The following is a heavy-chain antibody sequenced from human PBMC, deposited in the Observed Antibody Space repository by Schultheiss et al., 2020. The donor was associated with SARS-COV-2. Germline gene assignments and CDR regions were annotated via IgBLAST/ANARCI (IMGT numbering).Heavy chain of an antibody. CDR1: GGSFSGYY. CDR2: IDHSGST. CDR3: ARTHDYGDYAALASYGMDV. V-gene: IGHV4-34*01. Sequence: SETLSLTCAVYGGSFSGYYWSWSRQPPGKGLEWVGEIDHSGSTNYNPTLKSRVTLSVDTSKNQFSLKLSSVTATDTAVYYCARTHDYGDYAALASYGMDVWGQGTTVTVSS. D-gene: IGHD4-17*01. J-gene: IGHJ6*02.